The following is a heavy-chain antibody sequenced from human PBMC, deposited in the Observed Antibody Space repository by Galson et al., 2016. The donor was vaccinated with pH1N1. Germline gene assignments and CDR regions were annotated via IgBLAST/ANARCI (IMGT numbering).Heavy chain of an antibody. D-gene: IGHD6-19*01. CDR1: GGSFISHA. V-gene: IGHV1-69*05. CDR3: AKRYRSGWYYFDY. CDR2: IIPVFGTA. J-gene: IGHJ4*02. Sequence: SVKVSCKASGGSFISHAITWVRQAPGQGLKWMGGIIPVFGTANYAQKFQGRVSITTDESTSTASMELSSLTSEDTAVYYCAKRYRSGWYYFDYWGQGTLVTVSS.